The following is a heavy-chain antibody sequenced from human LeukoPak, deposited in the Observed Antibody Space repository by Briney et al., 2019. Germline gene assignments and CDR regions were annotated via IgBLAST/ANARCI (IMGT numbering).Heavy chain of an antibody. D-gene: IGHD2-2*02. CDR3: ARLLGIYTGSHAAFDI. Sequence: SVKVSPKASGGTFSSYAISGVRQAPGQERDGMGGIIPIFGTANYTHNFQGTVTINTDESTSTAYMELSSMRSEDTAVYYCARLLGIYTGSHAAFDIRGKGTMVTVSS. J-gene: IGHJ3*02. V-gene: IGHV1-69*05. CDR1: GGTFSSYA. CDR2: IIPIFGTA.